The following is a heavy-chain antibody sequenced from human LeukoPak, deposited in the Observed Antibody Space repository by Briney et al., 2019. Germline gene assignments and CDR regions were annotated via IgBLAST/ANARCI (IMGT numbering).Heavy chain of an antibody. Sequence: ASVKVSCKASGYTFTGYYMHWVRQAPGQGLEWMGWINPNSGGTNYAQKFQGWVTMTRDTSISTAYMELSRLRSEDTAVYYCARDREVLLWFGELWRQSAPFDYWGQGTLVTVSS. CDR3: ARDREVLLWFGELWRQSAPFDY. J-gene: IGHJ4*02. CDR1: GYTFTGYY. CDR2: INPNSGGT. V-gene: IGHV1-2*04. D-gene: IGHD3-10*01.